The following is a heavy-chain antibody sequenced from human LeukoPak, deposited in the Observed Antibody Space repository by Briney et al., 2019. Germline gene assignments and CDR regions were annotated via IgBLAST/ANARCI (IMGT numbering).Heavy chain of an antibody. CDR2: ISYDGSNK. V-gene: IGHV3-30*04. CDR1: GFTFSSYA. Sequence: PGGSLRLSCAASGFTFSSYAMHWVRQAPGKGLEWVAVISYDGSNKYYADSVKGRFTISRDNSKNTLYLQMNSLRAEDTAVYYCARAPPGGLGGFDYWGQGTLVTVSS. CDR3: ARAPPGGLGGFDY. D-gene: IGHD3-16*01. J-gene: IGHJ4*02.